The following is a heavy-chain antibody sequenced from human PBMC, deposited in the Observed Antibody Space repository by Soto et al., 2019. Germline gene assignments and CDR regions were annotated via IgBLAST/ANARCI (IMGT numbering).Heavy chain of an antibody. D-gene: IGHD6-13*01. CDR1: GGSISSGGYY. Sequence: QVQLQESGPGLVKPSQTLSLTCTVSGGSISSGGYYWSWIRQHPGKGLEWIGYIYYSGSTYYNPSLKSRVTISVDTSKKQFSLKLSSVTAADTAVYYCARGGSSNPYFDDWGQGTLVTVSS. V-gene: IGHV4-31*03. CDR2: IYYSGST. CDR3: ARGGSSNPYFDD. J-gene: IGHJ4*02.